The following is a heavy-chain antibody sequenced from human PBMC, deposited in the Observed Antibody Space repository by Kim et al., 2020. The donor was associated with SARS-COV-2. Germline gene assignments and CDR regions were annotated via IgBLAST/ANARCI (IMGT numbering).Heavy chain of an antibody. CDR2: IKQDGSEK. Sequence: GGSLRLSCAASGFTFSSYWMSWVRQAPGKGLEWVANIKQDGSEKYYVDSVKGRFTISRDNAKNSLYLQMNSLRAEDTAVYYCARDSSGPDFWSGYSYYYYYYMDVGGKGNTVTVSS. V-gene: IGHV3-7*01. D-gene: IGHD3-3*01. CDR3: ARDSSGPDFWSGYSYYYYYYMDV. CDR1: GFTFSSYW. J-gene: IGHJ6*03.